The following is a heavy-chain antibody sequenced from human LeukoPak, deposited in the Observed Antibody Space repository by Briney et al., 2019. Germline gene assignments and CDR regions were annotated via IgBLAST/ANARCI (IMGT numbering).Heavy chain of an antibody. CDR1: GGGLSYY. J-gene: IGHJ4*02. CDR2: INHSGST. D-gene: IGHD3-16*01. V-gene: IGHV4-34*01. Sequence: PSETLSLTCTVSGGGLSYYWSWIRQPPGKGLEWIGEINHSGSTNYNPSLKSRVTISVDTSKNQFSLKLSSVTAADTAVYYCARGRYGWLPFDYWGQGTLVTVSS. CDR3: ARGRYGWLPFDY.